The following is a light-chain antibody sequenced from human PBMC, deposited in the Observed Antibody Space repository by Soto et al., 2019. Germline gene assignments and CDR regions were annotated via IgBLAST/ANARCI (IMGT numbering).Light chain of an antibody. CDR3: SSHTSSSTRVV. J-gene: IGLJ2*01. CDR2: EVS. Sequence: QSVLTQPASVSGSPGQSITISCTGTSSDVGGYNYVSWYQQHPGKAPKLMIYEVSNRPSWVSNRFSGSKSGNTASLTISGLQAEDEADYYCSSHTSSSTRVVFGGGTKVTVL. V-gene: IGLV2-14*01. CDR1: SSDVGGYNY.